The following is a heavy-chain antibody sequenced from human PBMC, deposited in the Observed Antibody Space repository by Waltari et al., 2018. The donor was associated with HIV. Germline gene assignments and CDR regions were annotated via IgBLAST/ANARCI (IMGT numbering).Heavy chain of an antibody. CDR2: IGYDVNEK. CDR3: AAGGNIAVPGLADNWFDP. D-gene: IGHD6-19*01. J-gene: IGHJ5*02. CDR1: GFTFGSYG. Sequence: QAQLVESGGGVVQAGTSLRLSCVASGFTFGSYGIHWVRQAPGGGLGGGAVIGYDVNEKYYADSVKGRFTISRDNARNTVNLQMNSVSGEDTAVYYCAAGGNIAVPGLADNWFDPWGQGTRVTVSS. V-gene: IGHV3-33*01.